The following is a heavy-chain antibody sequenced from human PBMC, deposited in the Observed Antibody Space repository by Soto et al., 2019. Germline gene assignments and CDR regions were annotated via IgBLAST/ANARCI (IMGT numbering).Heavy chain of an antibody. J-gene: IGHJ6*02. V-gene: IGHV3-9*01. Sequence: EVQLVESGGGFVQPGRSLRLSCIASGFTFDDYAMHWVRQAPGKGLEWVSSVDWNSGSVAYADSVKGRFTVSRDNARNSLFLQMKLLRGEDTALYYCVKGRGGFLVHFGLDVWGQGTTVTVSS. CDR2: VDWNSGSV. D-gene: IGHD3-16*01. CDR3: VKGRGGFLVHFGLDV. CDR1: GFTFDDYA.